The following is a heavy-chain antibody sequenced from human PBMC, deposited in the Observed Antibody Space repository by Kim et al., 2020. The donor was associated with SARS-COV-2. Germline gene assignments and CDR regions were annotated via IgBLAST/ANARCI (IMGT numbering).Heavy chain of an antibody. J-gene: IGHJ4*02. CDR2: IYYSGST. D-gene: IGHD7-27*01. V-gene: IGHV4-59*13. CDR3: ARRWGTL. Sequence: SETLSLTCTVSGGSIGTYYWSWIRQAPGKGLEFIGFIYYSGSTNYNPSLKGRVSMSVDSSKNQFSLRLSSVTADDTAVYYCARRWGTLWVRGTLVTVSS. CDR1: GGSIGTYY.